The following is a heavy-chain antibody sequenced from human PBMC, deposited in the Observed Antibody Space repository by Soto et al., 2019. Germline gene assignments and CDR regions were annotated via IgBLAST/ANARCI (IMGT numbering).Heavy chain of an antibody. D-gene: IGHD6-6*01. CDR1: RYTFTSYA. Sequence: APVKLSCKASRYTFTSYAMHWVRQAPGQRLEWMGWINAGNGNTKYSQKFQGRVTITRDTSASTAYMELSSLRSEDTAVYYCARVGSSSSPTTPTLFDYWGQGTLVTVSS. J-gene: IGHJ4*02. CDR3: ARVGSSSSPTTPTLFDY. V-gene: IGHV1-3*01. CDR2: INAGNGNT.